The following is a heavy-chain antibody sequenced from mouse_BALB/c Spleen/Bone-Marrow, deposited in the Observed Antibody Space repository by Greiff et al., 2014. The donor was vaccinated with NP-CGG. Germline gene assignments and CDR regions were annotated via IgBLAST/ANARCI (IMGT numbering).Heavy chain of an antibody. Sequence: VQLQQPGPSLVKPSQTLSLTCSVTGDSITSGYWNWIRKFPGNKLEYMGYISYSGSTYYNPSLKSRISITRDTSKNQYYLQLNSVTTEDTATYCCARSRDYYGNSLDYWGQGTTLTVSS. D-gene: IGHD2-1*01. CDR2: ISYSGST. CDR3: ARSRDYYGNSLDY. V-gene: IGHV3-8*02. CDR1: GDSITSGY. J-gene: IGHJ2*01.